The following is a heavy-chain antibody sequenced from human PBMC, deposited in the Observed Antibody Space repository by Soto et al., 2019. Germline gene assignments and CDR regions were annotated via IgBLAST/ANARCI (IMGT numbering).Heavy chain of an antibody. CDR2: IYPGDSDT. J-gene: IGHJ3*02. CDR1: GYSFSNYW. V-gene: IGHV5-51*01. D-gene: IGHD5-18*01. Sequence: GESLKISCKGSGYSFSNYWIGWVRQMPGKGLEWMGIIYPGDSDTRYSPSLQGQVTISADKSISTAYLQWSSLKASDTAMYFCARRVEDTAMVYDAFDIWGQGTMVT. CDR3: ARRVEDTAMVYDAFDI.